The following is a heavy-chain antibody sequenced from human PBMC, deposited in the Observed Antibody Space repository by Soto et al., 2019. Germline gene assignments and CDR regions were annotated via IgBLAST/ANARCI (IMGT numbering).Heavy chain of an antibody. J-gene: IGHJ6*03. D-gene: IGHD2-2*01. CDR1: GYTFTSYD. CDR3: ARGLRGYCSSTSCYLYYHYYYMDV. Sequence: GASVKVSCKASGYTFTSYDINWVRQATGQGLEWMGWMNPNSGNTGYAQKFQGRVTMTRNTSISTAYMELSSLRSEDTAVYYCARGLRGYCSSTSCYLYYHYYYMDVWGKGTTVTVSS. CDR2: MNPNSGNT. V-gene: IGHV1-8*01.